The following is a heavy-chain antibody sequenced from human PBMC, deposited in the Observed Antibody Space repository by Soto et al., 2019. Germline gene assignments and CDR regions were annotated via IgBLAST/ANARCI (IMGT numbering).Heavy chain of an antibody. CDR1: GGSISSGGYS. D-gene: IGHD1-26*01. Sequence: SETLSLTCAVSGGSISSGGYSWSWVRQPPGKGLEWIGEIFQSGSTNYNPSLKTRVTISVDKSKNQFSLKLSSVTAADTAVYYCARVYSGSYSDSWGQGTLVTVSS. CDR3: ARVYSGSYSDS. CDR2: IFQSGST. J-gene: IGHJ4*02. V-gene: IGHV4-4*02.